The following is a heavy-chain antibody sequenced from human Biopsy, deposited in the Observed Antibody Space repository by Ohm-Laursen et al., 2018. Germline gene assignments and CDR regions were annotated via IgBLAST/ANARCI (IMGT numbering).Heavy chain of an antibody. CDR1: GGSFSGYY. Sequence: GTLSLTCAVYGGSFSGYYWTWIRQPPGKGLEWIGEINHRGSASYNPSLKSRITVLVDTSKNQFSLKLRSVSAADTAVYFCARALDYYDPYYYYAMDVWGQGTSVTASS. CDR3: ARALDYYDPYYYYAMDV. CDR2: INHRGSA. J-gene: IGHJ6*02. V-gene: IGHV4-34*01. D-gene: IGHD3-16*01.